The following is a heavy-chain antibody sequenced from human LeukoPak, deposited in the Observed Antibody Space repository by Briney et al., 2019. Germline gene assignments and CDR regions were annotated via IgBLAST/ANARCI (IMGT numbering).Heavy chain of an antibody. D-gene: IGHD6-19*01. CDR1: GFTFSSYS. CDR3: ARDRKARYSSGLDY. J-gene: IGHJ4*02. Sequence: PGGSLRLSCAASGFTFSSYSMNWVRQAPGKGLEWVSYISSSSSTIYYADSVKGRFTISRDNAKNSLYLQMNSLRDEDTAVYYCARDRKARYSSGLDYWGQGTLVTVSS. V-gene: IGHV3-48*02. CDR2: ISSSSSTI.